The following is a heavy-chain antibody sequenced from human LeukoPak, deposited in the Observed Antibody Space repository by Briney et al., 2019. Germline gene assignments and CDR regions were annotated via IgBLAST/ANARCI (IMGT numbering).Heavy chain of an antibody. Sequence: SETLSLTCTVSGGSISSYYWSWIRQPPGKGLEWIGYIYYRGSTNYNPSLKSRVSISFDTSKNQLSLKLSSVTAADTAVYYCARQSISGSSLSYFDYWGQGTLVNVSS. CDR2: IYYRGST. CDR1: GGSISSYY. D-gene: IGHD3-22*01. V-gene: IGHV4-59*01. CDR3: ARQSISGSSLSYFDY. J-gene: IGHJ4*02.